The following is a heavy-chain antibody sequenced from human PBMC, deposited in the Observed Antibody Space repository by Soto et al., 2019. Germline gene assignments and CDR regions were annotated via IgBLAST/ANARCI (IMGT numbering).Heavy chain of an antibody. J-gene: IGHJ6*02. CDR2: IYPSDSDT. V-gene: IGHV5-51*01. D-gene: IGHD6-19*01. CDR1: GYNFAGYW. Sequence: PGESLKISCKGSGYNFAGYWIAWVRQMPGKGLELMVIIYPSDSDTRYSPSSQGQVTISADNSISTAYLQWSSLKASDNAMYYCASRSGWQNYYAMDVWGQGTTVTVSS. CDR3: ASRSGWQNYYAMDV.